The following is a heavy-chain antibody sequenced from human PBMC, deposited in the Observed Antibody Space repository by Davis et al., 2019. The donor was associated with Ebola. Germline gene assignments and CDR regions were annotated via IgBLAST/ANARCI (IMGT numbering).Heavy chain of an antibody. CDR2: ISSSSSYI. V-gene: IGHV3-21*01. Sequence: PGGSLRLSCAASGFTFSRYTMNWVRQAPGKGLEWVSSISSSSSYIYYADSVKGRFTISRDNAKNSLYLQMNSLRAENTAVYYCARAHSGSYKGSVSGWFDPWGQGTLVTVSS. CDR1: GFTFSRYT. J-gene: IGHJ5*02. CDR3: ARAHSGSYKGSVSGWFDP. D-gene: IGHD1-26*01.